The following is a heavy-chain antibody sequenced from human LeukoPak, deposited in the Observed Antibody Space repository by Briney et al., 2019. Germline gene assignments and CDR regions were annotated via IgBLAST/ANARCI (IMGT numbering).Heavy chain of an antibody. D-gene: IGHD2-2*01. CDR2: ISYDGSTK. Sequence: PGRPLRPSCAASGFTFSSYAMHWVRKAPNKRLEWVAVISYDGSTKYYADSVKGRFTISRDNSKNTLYLQMNSLRAEDTAVYYCARVRAEVGYCSSTSCYALDYWGQGTLVTVSS. V-gene: IGHV3-30*04. CDR1: GFTFSSYA. J-gene: IGHJ4*02. CDR3: ARVRAEVGYCSSTSCYALDY.